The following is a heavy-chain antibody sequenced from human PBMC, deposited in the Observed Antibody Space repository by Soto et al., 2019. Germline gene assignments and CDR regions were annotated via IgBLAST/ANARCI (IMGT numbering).Heavy chain of an antibody. Sequence: QVQLVQSGAEVKKPGASVKVSCKASGYTFTSYDINWVRQATGQGLEWLGWMNPNSGNTGYAQKFQGRVTMSRNTSISTAYMELNSLRSEDTGVYYCERYRIIAAAGPNWFDPWGQGTMVTVSS. V-gene: IGHV1-8*01. CDR3: ERYRIIAAAGPNWFDP. CDR1: GYTFTSYD. J-gene: IGHJ5*02. D-gene: IGHD6-13*01. CDR2: MNPNSGNT.